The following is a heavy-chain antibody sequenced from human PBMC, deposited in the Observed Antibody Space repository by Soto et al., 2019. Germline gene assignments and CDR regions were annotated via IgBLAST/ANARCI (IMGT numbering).Heavy chain of an antibody. CDR1: GFTFSNAW. CDR3: IAPYDFWSGLHYYYHYGMDV. D-gene: IGHD3-3*01. J-gene: IGHJ6*02. V-gene: IGHV3-15*01. Sequence: EVQLVESGGDFVKPGGSLRISCAASGFTFSNAWMSWVRQAPGKGLEWVGLIKTTTDGGTTDYAAPVKGRFSILRDDSKNTVYLQMNSLKTEDTGAYHCIAPYDFWSGLHYYYHYGMDVWGQGTTVTVSS. CDR2: IKTTTDGGTT.